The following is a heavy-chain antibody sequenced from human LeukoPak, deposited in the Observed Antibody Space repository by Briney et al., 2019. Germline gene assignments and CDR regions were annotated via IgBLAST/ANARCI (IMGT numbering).Heavy chain of an antibody. J-gene: IGHJ4*02. V-gene: IGHV4-34*01. CDR1: GGSFSGYY. D-gene: IGHD5-24*01. CDR2: INHSGST. Sequence: SETLSFTCAVYGGSFSGYYWSWIRQPPGKGLEWIGEINHSGSTNYNPSLKSRVTISVDTSKNQFSLKLSSVTAADTAVYYCARGRWDGYNYDYWGQGTLVTVSS. CDR3: ARGRWDGYNYDY.